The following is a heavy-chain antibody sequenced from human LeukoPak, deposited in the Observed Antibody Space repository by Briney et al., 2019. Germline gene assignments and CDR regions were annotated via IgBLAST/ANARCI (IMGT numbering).Heavy chain of an antibody. J-gene: IGHJ4*02. CDR1: GFTFSSYW. D-gene: IGHD3-10*01. V-gene: IGHV3-7*01. Sequence: GGSLRLSCAASGFTFSSYWMSWFRQAPEKGLEWGANIKQGGSDKFYVDSVKGRFTISRDNAKNSLYLQMNSLRAEDTAVYYCATGPQWFGELFCDYWGQGTLVSVSS. CDR3: ATGPQWFGELFCDY. CDR2: IKQGGSDK.